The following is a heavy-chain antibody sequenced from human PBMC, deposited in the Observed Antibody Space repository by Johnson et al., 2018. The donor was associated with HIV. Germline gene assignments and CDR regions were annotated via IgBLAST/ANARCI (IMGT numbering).Heavy chain of an antibody. CDR3: ARNGLIPAAKGVAFDI. J-gene: IGHJ3*02. CDR1: GFTFSSYG. D-gene: IGHD2-2*01. V-gene: IGHV3-48*01. CDR2: ISSRGSTI. Sequence: VQLVESGGGVVQPGRSLRLSCAASGFTFSSYGMHWVRQAPGKGLEWVSYISSRGSTIYYADSVKGRFTISRDNSKNSLYLQMNSLRAEDTAVYYCARNGLIPAAKGVAFDIWGHGTTVTVSS.